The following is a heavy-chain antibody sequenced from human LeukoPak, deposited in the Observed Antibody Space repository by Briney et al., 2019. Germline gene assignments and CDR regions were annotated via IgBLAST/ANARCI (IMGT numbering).Heavy chain of an antibody. V-gene: IGHV3-7*01. Sequence: GGSLRLSCAASGFTFSSYWMSWVRQAPGKGLEWVANIKQDGSEKYYVDSVKGRFTISRDNAKNSLYLQMNSLRAEDTAVYYCARVIEWLVRAFDIWGQGTMVTVSS. CDR2: IKQDGSEK. CDR1: GFTFSSYW. CDR3: ARVIEWLVRAFDI. J-gene: IGHJ3*02. D-gene: IGHD6-19*01.